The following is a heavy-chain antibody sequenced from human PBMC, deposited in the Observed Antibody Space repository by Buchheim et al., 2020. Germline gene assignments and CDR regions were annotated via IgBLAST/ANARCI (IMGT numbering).Heavy chain of an antibody. D-gene: IGHD3-22*01. J-gene: IGHJ4*02. CDR1: GFTFSSYE. CDR3: ARERGDYNYDSSGYYFVNDY. Sequence: DVQLVESGGGLVQPGGSLRLSCAASGFTFSSYEMNWVRQAPGEGREWVSYISSSGSSIFYSGSVKGRFTISSDNANNALYLGMDRLRAEDTAVYYCARERGDYNYDSSGYYFVNDYWGQGTL. V-gene: IGHV3-48*03. CDR2: ISSSGSSI.